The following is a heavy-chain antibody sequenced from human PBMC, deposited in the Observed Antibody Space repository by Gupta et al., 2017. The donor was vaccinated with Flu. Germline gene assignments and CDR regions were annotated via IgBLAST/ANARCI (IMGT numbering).Heavy chain of an antibody. CDR1: GATFSSNA. Sequence: QVQLVQPGAEVKKPGSSVKVSCKVSGATFSSNAINWVRQAPGQGLEWMGGIIPKFDTPNYAQKFQDRVTITADKSTSTAYIEVSGLRSDDTAIYYCARDHDGTGTYYYYYFGLDVWGQGTTVTV. CDR2: IIPKFDTP. V-gene: IGHV1-69*06. J-gene: IGHJ6*02. D-gene: IGHD1-7*01. CDR3: ARDHDGTGTYYYYYFGLDV.